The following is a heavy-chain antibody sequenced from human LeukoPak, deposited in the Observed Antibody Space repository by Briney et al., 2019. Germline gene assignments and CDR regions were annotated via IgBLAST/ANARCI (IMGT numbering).Heavy chain of an antibody. Sequence: PGGSLRLSCAASGFTFSSYSMNWVRQAPGKGLEWVSSISSSSSYIYYADSVKGRFTISRDNAKNSLYLQMNSLRAEDTAVYYCARDPGIAAAGPRGWFDPWGQGTLVTVSS. J-gene: IGHJ5*02. CDR2: ISSSSSYI. V-gene: IGHV3-21*01. CDR3: ARDPGIAAAGPRGWFDP. CDR1: GFTFSSYS. D-gene: IGHD6-13*01.